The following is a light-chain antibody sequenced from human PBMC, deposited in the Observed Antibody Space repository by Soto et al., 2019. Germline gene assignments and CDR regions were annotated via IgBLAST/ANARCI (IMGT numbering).Light chain of an antibody. CDR2: RAS. J-gene: IGKJ4*01. CDR3: QQYGNSPLT. V-gene: IGKV3-20*01. CDR1: QSVSSNY. Sequence: EIVLTQSPGTLSLSPGERATLSCRASQSVSSNYLAWYQQKPGQAPKVLIYRASSRATGIPDRFSGSGSGTDFTLTISRLEPEDVAVYYYQQYGNSPLTFGGGTKVEIK.